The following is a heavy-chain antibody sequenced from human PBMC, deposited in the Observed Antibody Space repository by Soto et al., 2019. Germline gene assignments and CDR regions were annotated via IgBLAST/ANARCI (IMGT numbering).Heavy chain of an antibody. Sequence: ESLKISCKGSGYIFSTYWIAWVRQMPGKGLEWMWLIYPDDSETRYSPSFQGQVTISVDKSTSTSYLQWSSRKASDSPMYYWARKRGAAACSDYGGLGTLVTVSS. D-gene: IGHD6-13*01. CDR1: GYIFSTYW. V-gene: IGHV5-51*01. CDR2: IYPDDSET. J-gene: IGHJ4*02. CDR3: ARKRGAAACSDY.